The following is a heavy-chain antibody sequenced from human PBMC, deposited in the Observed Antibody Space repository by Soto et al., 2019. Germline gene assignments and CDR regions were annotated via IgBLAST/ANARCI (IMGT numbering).Heavy chain of an antibody. CDR1: EGTFKNYA. D-gene: IGHD1-1*01. Sequence: QVHLVQSGPEVKKPGSSVRVSCKASEGTFKNYAISWIRQAPGHGLEWMGGIIPIFGTPNYAQKFQGRVTISADKTTTTAYMDLTSLISDDTAVYYCARVLEGSNWNAIDFWGPGTLVTVSS. CDR2: IIPIFGTP. J-gene: IGHJ4*02. CDR3: ARVLEGSNWNAIDF. V-gene: IGHV1-69*06.